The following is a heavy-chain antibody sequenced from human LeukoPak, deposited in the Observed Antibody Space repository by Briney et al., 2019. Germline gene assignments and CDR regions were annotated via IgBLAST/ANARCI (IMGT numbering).Heavy chain of an antibody. V-gene: IGHV3-33*01. CDR3: ARGPYYYDSSGYYYQFDY. Sequence: GRSLRLSCAASGFTFSSYCMHWVRQAPGKGLEWVAVIWYDGSNKYYADSVKGRFTISRDNSKNTLYLQMNSLRAEGTAVYYCARGPYYYDSSGYYYQFDYWGQGTLVTVSS. D-gene: IGHD3-22*01. J-gene: IGHJ4*02. CDR2: IWYDGSNK. CDR1: GFTFSSYC.